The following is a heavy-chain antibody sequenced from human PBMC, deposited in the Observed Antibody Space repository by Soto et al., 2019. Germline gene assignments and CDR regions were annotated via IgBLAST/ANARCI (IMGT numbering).Heavy chain of an antibody. D-gene: IGHD3-22*01. V-gene: IGHV4-30-4*08. CDR2: IYYSGST. CDR3: ARDQYYYDSSGAMDV. J-gene: IGHJ6*02. CDR1: GGSISGVDYY. Sequence: SETLSLTCTVSGGSISGVDYYWSWIRQPPGKGLEWIGYIYYSGSTYYNPSLKSRVTISVDTSNNQFSLKLSSVTAADTAVYYCARDQYYYDSSGAMDVWGQGTTVTVSS.